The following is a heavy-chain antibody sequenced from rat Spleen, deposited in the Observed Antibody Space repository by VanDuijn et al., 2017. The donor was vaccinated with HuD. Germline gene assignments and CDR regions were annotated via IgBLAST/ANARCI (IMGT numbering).Heavy chain of an antibody. J-gene: IGHJ1*01. CDR3: TRRGYLSDWYFDF. D-gene: IGHD4-4*01. V-gene: IGHV5-29*01. Sequence: EVQLVESGGGLVQPGRSLKLSCAASGFTFSDYGMVWVLQAPTKGLEWVATISNDGSKTYYRDPVKGRFTISRDNARSTLNLHMDSLRSEDTAIYYCTRRGYLSDWYFDFWGPGTMVTVSS. CDR1: GFTFSDYG. CDR2: ISNDGSKT.